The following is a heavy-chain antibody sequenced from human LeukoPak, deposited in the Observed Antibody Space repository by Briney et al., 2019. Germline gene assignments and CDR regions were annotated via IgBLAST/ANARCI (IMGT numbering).Heavy chain of an antibody. CDR1: GFNFGTYA. Sequence: PGGSLRLSCAASGFNFGTYAMTWVRQAPGMGLEWVPTILNNGVSTYHADSVKGRFTISRDNSRNTLHLQMDSLRAEDTAIYYCAKGGGRPLDDAFDVWGQGTMVTVSS. CDR2: ILNNGVST. J-gene: IGHJ3*01. V-gene: IGHV3-23*01. D-gene: IGHD3-16*01. CDR3: AKGGGRPLDDAFDV.